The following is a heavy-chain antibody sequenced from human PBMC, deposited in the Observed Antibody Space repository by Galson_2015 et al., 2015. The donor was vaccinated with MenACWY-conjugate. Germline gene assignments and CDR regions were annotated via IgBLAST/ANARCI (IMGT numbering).Heavy chain of an antibody. D-gene: IGHD6-19*01. Sequence: SLRLSCAASEFTLSGYWMHWVRQAPGKGLVWVSRINSDGSSTSYAESVKGRFTISRDNAKNSLYLQMNSLRAEDTAVYYCARLAVPGLNWGQGTLVTVSS. V-gene: IGHV3-74*01. CDR1: EFTLSGYW. CDR2: INSDGSST. J-gene: IGHJ4*02. CDR3: ARLAVPGLN.